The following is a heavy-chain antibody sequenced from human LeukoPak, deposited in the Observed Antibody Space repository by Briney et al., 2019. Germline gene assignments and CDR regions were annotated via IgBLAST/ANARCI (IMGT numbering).Heavy chain of an antibody. CDR2: ISYDGLNK. J-gene: IGHJ4*02. CDR3: AKDRTYGGPSDY. CDR1: GFAFSSFG. Sequence: GGSLRLSCAASGFAFSSFGMHWVRQAPGKGMEWVAVISYDGLNKYYADSVKGRFTISRDNSKNTLYLQMSSLRTEDTVVYYCAKDRTYGGPSDYWGQGTLVTVSS. V-gene: IGHV3-30*18. D-gene: IGHD3-16*01.